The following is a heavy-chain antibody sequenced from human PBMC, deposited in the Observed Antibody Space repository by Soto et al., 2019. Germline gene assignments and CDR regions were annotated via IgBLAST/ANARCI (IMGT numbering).Heavy chain of an antibody. J-gene: IGHJ4*02. D-gene: IGHD3-10*01. V-gene: IGHV3-7*01. CDR1: GFTFSSYW. Sequence: PGGSLRLSCAASGFTFSSYWMSLVRQAPGKGLEWVANIKEDGSEKNYVDSVKGQFTISRDNAKNSLYLQMNSLRAEDTAVYYCARERYYYGSGDYWGQGTLVTVSS. CDR2: IKEDGSEK. CDR3: ARERYYYGSGDY.